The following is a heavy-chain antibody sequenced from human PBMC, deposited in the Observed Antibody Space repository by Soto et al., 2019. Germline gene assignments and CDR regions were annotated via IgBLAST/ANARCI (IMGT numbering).Heavy chain of an antibody. V-gene: IGHV1-2*04. J-gene: IGHJ5*02. D-gene: IGHD2-15*01. CDR2: INPNSGGT. CDR1: GYTFTGYY. Sequence: QVQLVQSGAEVKKPGASVKVSCKASGYTFTGYYMHWVRQAPGQGLVWMGWINPNSGGTNDAQKFQGWVTMTRDTSISAVYMELSRLRSDDTAVYYCARGVVVVVAATTNWFDPWGQGTLVSVSS. CDR3: ARGVVVVVAATTNWFDP.